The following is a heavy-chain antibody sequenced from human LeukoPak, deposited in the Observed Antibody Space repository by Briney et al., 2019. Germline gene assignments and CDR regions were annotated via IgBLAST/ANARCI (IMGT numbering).Heavy chain of an antibody. V-gene: IGHV3-11*05. CDR1: GFTVSRYY. CDR3: ARVPGSWYADY. J-gene: IGHJ4*02. Sequence: PGGSLRLSCAASGFTVSRYYISWVRQAPGKGLEWVSYISSSSSYTNYADSVKGRFTISRDNAKNSLYLQMNSLRAEDTAVYYCARVPGSWYADYWGQGTLVTVSS. D-gene: IGHD6-13*01. CDR2: ISSSSSYT.